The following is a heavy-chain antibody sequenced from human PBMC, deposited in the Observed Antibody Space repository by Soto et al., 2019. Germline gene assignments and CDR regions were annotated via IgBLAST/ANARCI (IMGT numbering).Heavy chain of an antibody. J-gene: IGHJ5*02. CDR3: ARVKFTMVRGVIAAPHWVDP. Sequence: GASVKVSCKASGYTFTSYGINWVRQAPGQGLEWMGWIRTDNGDATYAQRFQGRVTMTTDSSTTTAYMELTSLTSDDTAVYYCARVKFTMVRGVIAAPHWVDPWGQGTLVTVSS. V-gene: IGHV1-18*01. D-gene: IGHD3-10*01. CDR2: IRTDNGDA. CDR1: GYTFTSYG.